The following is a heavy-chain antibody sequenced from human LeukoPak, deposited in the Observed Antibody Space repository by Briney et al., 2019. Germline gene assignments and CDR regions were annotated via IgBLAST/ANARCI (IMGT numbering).Heavy chain of an antibody. CDR3: AKSTGYSTTGRDFDS. CDR1: GFTFSSYW. Sequence: GGSLRLSCAASGFTFSSYWMHWVRQAPGKGLVWVSDISGGGATTFYADSVKGRFTISRDNSKNTLYLQLSSLRAEDTAVYYCAKSTGYSTTGRDFDSWGRGTLVTVSS. CDR2: ISGGGATT. D-gene: IGHD6-13*01. J-gene: IGHJ4*02. V-gene: IGHV3-23*01.